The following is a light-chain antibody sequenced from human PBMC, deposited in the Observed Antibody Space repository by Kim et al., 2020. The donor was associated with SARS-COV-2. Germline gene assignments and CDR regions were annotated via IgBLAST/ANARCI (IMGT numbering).Light chain of an antibody. CDR2: SNI. CDR1: NSDIGGNP. CDR3: AVWDDSLSYV. V-gene: IGLV1-44*01. J-gene: IGLJ1*01. Sequence: QSVLTQPPSASGTPGQSVSISCSGSNSDIGGNPVNWYQQFPGTVLRLLIFSNIQRPSGVPDRFSASKSGTSASLAISGLQSEDEAVYYCAVWDDSLSYVFGTGTKVTVL.